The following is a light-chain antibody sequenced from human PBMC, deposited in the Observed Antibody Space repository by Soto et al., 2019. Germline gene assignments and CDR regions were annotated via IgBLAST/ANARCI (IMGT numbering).Light chain of an antibody. CDR1: SSDVGGDNH. V-gene: IGLV2-14*01. Sequence: QSALTQPASVSGSPGQSITISCPGTSSDVGGDNHVSWYQQHPGKAPKLMIYDVSNRPSGVSNRFSGSKSGNTASLTISGLQSEDEADYYGSSYTSGSTPVVFGGGTKVTVL. CDR2: DVS. CDR3: SSYTSGSTPVV. J-gene: IGLJ2*01.